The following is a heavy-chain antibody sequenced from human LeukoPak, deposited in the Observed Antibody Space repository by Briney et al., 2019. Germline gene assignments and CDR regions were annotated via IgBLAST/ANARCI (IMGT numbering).Heavy chain of an antibody. V-gene: IGHV3-7*01. J-gene: IGHJ3*02. CDR2: IKQDGSEK. Sequence: GGSLRLSCAASGLTFTNAWMDWVRQAPGKGLEWVANIKQDGSEKYYVDSVKGRFTISRDNAKNSLYLQMHSLTAEDTAVYYFAGSGSPYDAFDIWGKGTMVTVSS. D-gene: IGHD6-25*01. CDR3: AGSGSPYDAFDI. CDR1: GLTFTNAW.